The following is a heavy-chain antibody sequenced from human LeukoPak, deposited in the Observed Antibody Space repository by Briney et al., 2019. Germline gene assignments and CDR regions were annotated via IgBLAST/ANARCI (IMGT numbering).Heavy chain of an antibody. J-gene: IGHJ5*02. Sequence: GGALRLSCAASGFTFSSYDMTWVRQAPGRGLEWVSSIRPSGDNTYYGDSVKGRFTISRDNSKNTVYLQMSNMRVDDTAVYYCARVAGWHWFDPWGQGTLVTVSS. CDR1: GFTFSSYD. V-gene: IGHV3-23*01. D-gene: IGHD6-19*01. CDR2: IRPSGDNT. CDR3: ARVAGWHWFDP.